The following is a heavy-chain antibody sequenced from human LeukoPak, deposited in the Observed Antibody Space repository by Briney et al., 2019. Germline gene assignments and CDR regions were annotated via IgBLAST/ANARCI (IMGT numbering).Heavy chain of an antibody. CDR2: IKQDESEK. V-gene: IGHV3-7*04. D-gene: IGHD3-3*01. J-gene: IGHJ3*02. CDR3: ARVGFYAFDI. Sequence: GGSLRLSCAASGITFSRSWMSWVRQAPGKGLEWVANIKQDESEKYYVDSVKGRFSISRDNAKNSLYLQMNSLRAEDTAEYYCARVGFYAFDIWGQGTKVTVSS. CDR1: GITFSRSW.